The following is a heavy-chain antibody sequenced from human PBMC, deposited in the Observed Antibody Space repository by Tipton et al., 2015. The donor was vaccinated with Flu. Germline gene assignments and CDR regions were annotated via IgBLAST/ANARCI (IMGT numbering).Heavy chain of an antibody. D-gene: IGHD2-15*01. V-gene: IGHV3-48*03. Sequence: LVKPGGGLVQPGGSLRLSCAASGFTFSSYEMNWVRQAPGKGLEWVSYISSSGSTIYYADSVKGRFTISRDNAKNSLYLQMNSLRAEDTAVYYCARDREPCSGGSCSPHYGMDVWGQGTTVTVSS. J-gene: IGHJ6*02. CDR1: GFTFSSYE. CDR2: ISSSGSTI. CDR3: ARDREPCSGGSCSPHYGMDV.